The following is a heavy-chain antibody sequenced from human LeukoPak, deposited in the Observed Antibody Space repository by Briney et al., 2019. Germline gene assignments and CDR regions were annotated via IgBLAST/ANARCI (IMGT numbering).Heavy chain of an antibody. D-gene: IGHD4-17*01. CDR1: GFTFSSYW. CDR2: ISGSGGST. J-gene: IGHJ4*02. V-gene: IGHV3-23*01. Sequence: GGSLRLSCAASGFTFSSYWMHWVRQAPGKGLEWVSAISGSGGSTYYADSVKGRFTISRDNSKNTLYLRMNSLRAEDTAVYYCANGEVYFDYWGQGTLVTVSS. CDR3: ANGEVYFDY.